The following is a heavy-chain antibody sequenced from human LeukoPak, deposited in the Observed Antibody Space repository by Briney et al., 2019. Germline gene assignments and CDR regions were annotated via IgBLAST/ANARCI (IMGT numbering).Heavy chain of an antibody. V-gene: IGHV3-30-3*01. J-gene: IGHJ4*02. D-gene: IGHD3-10*01. Sequence: GGSLRLSCAASGFTFRNYYMHWVRQAPGKGLEWVAVISLDGNNEYYADSVKGRFTISRDNSKNTLYLQMNSLRAEDTAVYYCAKAWDGSGSYPPLFDYWGQGTLVTVSS. CDR2: ISLDGNNE. CDR3: AKAWDGSGSYPPLFDY. CDR1: GFTFRNYY.